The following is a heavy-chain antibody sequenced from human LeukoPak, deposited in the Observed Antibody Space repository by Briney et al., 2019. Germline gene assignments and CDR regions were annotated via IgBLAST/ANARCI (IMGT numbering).Heavy chain of an antibody. Sequence: ASVKVSCKASGYTFTSYGISWMRQAPGQGLEWMGWISAYNGNTNYAQKLQGRVTMTTDTSTSTAYMELRSLRSDDTAVYYCAREVLLVAGYYFDYWGQGTLVTVSS. J-gene: IGHJ4*02. CDR2: ISAYNGNT. CDR3: AREVLLVAGYYFDY. CDR1: GYTFTSYG. D-gene: IGHD6-19*01. V-gene: IGHV1-18*01.